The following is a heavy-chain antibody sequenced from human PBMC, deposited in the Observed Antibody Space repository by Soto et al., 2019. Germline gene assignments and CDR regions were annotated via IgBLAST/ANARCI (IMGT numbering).Heavy chain of an antibody. CDR3: ARGRLMNHNPYYFDY. CDR2: MNPNSGNT. D-gene: IGHD2-8*01. V-gene: IGHV1-8*02. J-gene: IGHJ4*02. Sequence: ASVKVSCAASGGTVSSYEINWVRQATGQGLEWVGWMNPNSGNTGYAQKFQGRVTMTRNTSISTAYMELSSLRSEDTAVYYCARGRLMNHNPYYFDYWGQGTLVTVSS. CDR1: GGTVSSYE.